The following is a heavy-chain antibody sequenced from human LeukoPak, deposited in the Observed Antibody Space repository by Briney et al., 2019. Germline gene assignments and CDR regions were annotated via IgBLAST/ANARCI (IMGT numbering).Heavy chain of an antibody. D-gene: IGHD4-17*01. CDR2: IYPSGST. CDR3: GTLDYGDLLVDY. Sequence: SETLSLTCTVSGGSINSGSYYWSWIRQPAGKGLEWIGRIYPSGSTNYNPSLKSRVTISVDTSKNQFSLKLSSVTAADTAVYYCGTLDYGDLLVDYWGQGTLVTVSS. V-gene: IGHV4-61*02. CDR1: GGSINSGSYY. J-gene: IGHJ4*02.